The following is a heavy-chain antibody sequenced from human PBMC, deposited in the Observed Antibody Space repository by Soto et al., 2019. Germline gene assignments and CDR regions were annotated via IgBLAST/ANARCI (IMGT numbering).Heavy chain of an antibody. V-gene: IGHV4-59*01. J-gene: IGHJ5*02. D-gene: IGHD3-22*01. Sequence: SETLSLTCTVSGGSISSYYWSWIRQPLGKGLEWIGYIYYSGSTNYNPSLKSRVTISVDTSKNQFSLKLSSVTAADTAVYYCARWTYYYDSSGYYNWFDPCGQGTLVTVSS. CDR3: ARWTYYYDSSGYYNWFDP. CDR1: GGSISSYY. CDR2: IYYSGST.